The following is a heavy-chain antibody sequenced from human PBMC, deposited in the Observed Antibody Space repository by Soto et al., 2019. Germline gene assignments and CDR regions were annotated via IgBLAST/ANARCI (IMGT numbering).Heavy chain of an antibody. D-gene: IGHD5-12*01. CDR3: ARGLRGVLDY. V-gene: IGHV3-33*01. CDR1: GFNFGNFG. Sequence: GGSLRLSCVASGFNFGNFGMHWGRQAPGKGLEWLTVISNDENIKQDSVRGRFAIARDNYKNPLYLHLTSLRAEDTAIYYCARGLRGVLDYWGQGTLVTVSS. CDR2: ISNDENIK. J-gene: IGHJ4*02.